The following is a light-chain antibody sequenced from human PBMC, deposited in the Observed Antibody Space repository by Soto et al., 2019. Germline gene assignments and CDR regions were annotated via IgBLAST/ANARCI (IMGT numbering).Light chain of an antibody. V-gene: IGKV3-11*01. CDR1: QSISIY. Sequence: EIVLTQSPATLSLSPGERATLSCRASQSISIYLAWYQQKPGQAPRLLIYDVFNRATGIPARFSGSGSGTDFTLTISSLEPEVFAVYYCQQRSNWPPEITFGQGTRLEI. J-gene: IGKJ5*01. CDR2: DVF. CDR3: QQRSNWPPEIT.